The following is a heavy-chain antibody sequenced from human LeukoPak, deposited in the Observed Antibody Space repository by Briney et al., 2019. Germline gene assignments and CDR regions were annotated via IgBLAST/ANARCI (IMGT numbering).Heavy chain of an antibody. V-gene: IGHV3-64*01. D-gene: IGHD5-12*01. CDR2: ISSNGGST. J-gene: IGHJ6*02. CDR3: ARDVVEMATTSYGMDV. CDR1: GFTFSSYA. Sequence: GGSLRLSCAASGFTFSSYAMHWVRQAPGKGLEYVSAISSNGGSTYYANSVKGRFTISRDNSKNTLYLQMGSLRAEDMAVYYCARDVVEMATTSYGMDVWGQGTTVTVSS.